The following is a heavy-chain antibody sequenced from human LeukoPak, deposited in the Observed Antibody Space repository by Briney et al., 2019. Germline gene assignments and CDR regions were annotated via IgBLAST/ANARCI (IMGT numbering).Heavy chain of an antibody. J-gene: IGHJ3*02. V-gene: IGHV5-51*01. CDR2: IYPGDSDT. Sequence: KPGESLKISCKGSGYSFTSYWIGWVRQLPGKGLEWMGIIYPGDSDTRYSPSFQGQVTISADKSISTAYLQWSSLKASDTAMYYCARRTYYYDSSGPGGAFDIWGQGTMVTVSS. CDR3: ARRTYYYDSSGPGGAFDI. D-gene: IGHD3-22*01. CDR1: GYSFTSYW.